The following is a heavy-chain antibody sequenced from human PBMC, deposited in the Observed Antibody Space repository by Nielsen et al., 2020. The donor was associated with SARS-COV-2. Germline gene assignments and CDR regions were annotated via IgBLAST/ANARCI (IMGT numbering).Heavy chain of an antibody. Sequence: GESLKISCAASGFSLSDFYMTWIRQAPGKGLEWVSYISSSGTHTKYADTVKGRFTISRDNAKNSLYLQMDSLRAEDTALYYCAREGSGYPIPFYYYGMDVWGQGTTVTVSS. CDR3: AREGSGYPIPFYYYGMDV. D-gene: IGHD3-3*01. V-gene: IGHV3-11*05. CDR1: GFSLSDFY. CDR2: ISSSGTHT. J-gene: IGHJ6*02.